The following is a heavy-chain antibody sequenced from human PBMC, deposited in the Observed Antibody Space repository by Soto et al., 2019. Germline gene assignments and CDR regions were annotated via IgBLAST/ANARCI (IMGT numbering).Heavy chain of an antibody. CDR1: GYSISSGYY. D-gene: IGHD2-15*01. J-gene: IGHJ4*02. CDR3: AREEYCSGGSCYRILDY. Sequence: SETLSLTCAVSGYSISSGYYWGWIRQPPGKGLEWIGSIYHSGSTYYNPSLKSRVTISVDTSKDQFSLKLSSVTAADTAVYYCAREEYCSGGSCYRILDYWGQGTLGTVSS. CDR2: IYHSGST. V-gene: IGHV4-38-2*02.